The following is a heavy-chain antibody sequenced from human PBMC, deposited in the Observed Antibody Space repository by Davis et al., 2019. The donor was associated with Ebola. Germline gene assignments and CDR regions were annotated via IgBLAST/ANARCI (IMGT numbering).Heavy chain of an antibody. V-gene: IGHV3-30*02. CDR2: IQYDGSNI. CDR1: GFLFSGFG. D-gene: IGHD7-27*01. J-gene: IGHJ4*02. Sequence: GESLKISCAASGFLFSGFGIHWVRQAPGKGLEWVAFIQYDGSNINYADSVKGRFTISRDNSKNTLFLQMSSLRPEDTALYYCAKDGANWAFDYWGQGTLVTVSS. CDR3: AKDGANWAFDY.